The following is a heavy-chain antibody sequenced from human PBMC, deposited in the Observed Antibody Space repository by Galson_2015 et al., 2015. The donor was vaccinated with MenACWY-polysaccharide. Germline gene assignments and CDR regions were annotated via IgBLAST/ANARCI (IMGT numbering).Heavy chain of an antibody. V-gene: IGHV4-38-2*01. CDR2: IYHSGST. CDR3: ARVEKYSGSYYIHH. Sequence: ETMSLTCAVSGYSISSGYYWGWIRQPPGKGLEWIGSIYHSGSTYYNPSLKSRVTISVDTSKNQFSLKLSSVTAADTAVYYCARVEKYSGSYYIHHWGQGTLVTVSS. CDR1: GYSISSGYY. D-gene: IGHD1-26*01. J-gene: IGHJ4*02.